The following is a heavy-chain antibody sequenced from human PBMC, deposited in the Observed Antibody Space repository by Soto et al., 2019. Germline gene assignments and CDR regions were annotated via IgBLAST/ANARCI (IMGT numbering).Heavy chain of an antibody. CDR2: INHSGST. CDR3: ARGVIAARSYGMYV. CDR1: GGSFSGYY. D-gene: IGHD6-6*01. V-gene: IGHV4-34*01. Sequence: ETLSLTCTVYGGSFSGYYWSWIRQPPGKGLEWIGEINHSGSTNYNPSLKSRVTISVDTSTNQFSLKLSSVTAADTAVYYCARGVIAARSYGMYVWGQGTTVTVSS. J-gene: IGHJ6*02.